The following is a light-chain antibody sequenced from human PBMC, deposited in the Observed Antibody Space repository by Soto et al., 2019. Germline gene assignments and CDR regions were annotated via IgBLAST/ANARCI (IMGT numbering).Light chain of an antibody. CDR1: SSNIGSNT. Sequence: QSVLTQLPSASGTPGQRVTISCSGSSSNIGSNTVNWYQQVPGTAPKLLIYSNNQRPSGVPDRFSGSKSGTSASLAISGLQSEDEADYYCAAWDATLNGLFGGGTKLTVL. CDR3: AAWDATLNGL. V-gene: IGLV1-44*01. J-gene: IGLJ2*01. CDR2: SNN.